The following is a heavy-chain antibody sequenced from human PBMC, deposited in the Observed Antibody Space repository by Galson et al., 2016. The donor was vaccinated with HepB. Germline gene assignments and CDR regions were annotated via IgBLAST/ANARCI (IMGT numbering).Heavy chain of an antibody. CDR1: GYKFASLW. CDR2: IYPGDSDT. Sequence: QSGAEVKEPGESLRISCETSGYKFASLWIAWVRQRAGKGLEWMGVIYPGDSDTKYSPPFQGPVIIPADKSINTTYLQWSSLTTSDTAIYYCARRGHNNGLDFWGPGTPVSVS. CDR3: ARRGHNNGLDF. D-gene: IGHD5-24*01. J-gene: IGHJ4*02. V-gene: IGHV5-51*01.